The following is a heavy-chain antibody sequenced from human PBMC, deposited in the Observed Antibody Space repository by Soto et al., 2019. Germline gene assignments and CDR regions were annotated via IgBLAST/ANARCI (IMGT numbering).Heavy chain of an antibody. CDR3: ARVRPPKSTSPAAVLDYFDY. CDR2: IYHVGFT. CDR1: GASVSSSHW. Sequence: QVHLQESGPGLVKPSGTLSLTCGVSGASVSSSHWWTWVRQPPGKGLEWIGEIYHVGFTSYNSSLKSRVIMSMEQSRNQFSLKMSSLTAADTAVYYCARVRPPKSTSPAAVLDYFDYWGQGSLVTVSS. J-gene: IGHJ4*02. D-gene: IGHD2-2*01. V-gene: IGHV4-4*02.